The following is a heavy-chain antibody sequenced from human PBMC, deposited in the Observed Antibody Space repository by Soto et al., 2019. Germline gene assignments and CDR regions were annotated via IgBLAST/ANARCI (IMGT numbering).Heavy chain of an antibody. CDR2: IYWDDDE. CDR3: AHKGGHGAAMDV. CDR1: GFSLSTSAEG. D-gene: IGHD2-8*01. V-gene: IGHV2-5*02. J-gene: IGHJ6*02. Sequence: QITLKESGPTVVQPTQTLTLTCSFSGFSLSTSAEGVAWIRQPPGKALEWLALIYWDDDERYSPFLKSRLTIAKDTSKNQVVLTMTNMDPVDTATYFCAHKGGHGAAMDVWGQGATVTVSS.